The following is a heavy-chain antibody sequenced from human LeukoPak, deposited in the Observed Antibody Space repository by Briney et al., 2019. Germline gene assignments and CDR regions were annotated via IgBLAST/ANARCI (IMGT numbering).Heavy chain of an antibody. CDR2: ISAYTGNT. Sequence: ASVKVSCKASGYTFTSYGINWVRQAPGQGLEWMGWISAYTGNTNYAQKLQDRVTMTTVTSTSTAYMELRSLRSDDTALYYCARMWVLAGYYVDYWGQGTLVTVSS. D-gene: IGHD3-9*01. V-gene: IGHV1-18*01. J-gene: IGHJ4*02. CDR3: ARMWVLAGYYVDY. CDR1: GYTFTSYG.